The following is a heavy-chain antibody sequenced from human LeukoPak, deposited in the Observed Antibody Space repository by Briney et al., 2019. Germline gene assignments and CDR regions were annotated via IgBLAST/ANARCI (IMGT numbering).Heavy chain of an antibody. Sequence: SETLSLTCAVCGGSFSGYYWSWIRQPPGKGLEWIGEINHSGSTNYNPSLKSRVTISVDTSKNQFSLKLSSVTAADTAVYYCARLPPLAAAGRMYNWFDPWGQGTLVTVSS. CDR2: INHSGST. CDR3: ARLPPLAAAGRMYNWFDP. V-gene: IGHV4-34*01. D-gene: IGHD6-13*01. CDR1: GGSFSGYY. J-gene: IGHJ5*02.